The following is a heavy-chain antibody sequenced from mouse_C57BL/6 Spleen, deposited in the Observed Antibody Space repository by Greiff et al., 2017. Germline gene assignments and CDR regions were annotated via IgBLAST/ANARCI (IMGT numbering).Heavy chain of an antibody. Sequence: VQLQQSGPELVKPGASVKISCKASGYSFTGYYMNWVKQSPEKSLEWIGEINPSTGGTTYNQKFKAKATLTVDKSSSTAYMQLKSLTSEDSAVYYCARRSDYYGSSYHWYFDVWGTGTTVTVSS. CDR3: ARRSDYYGSSYHWYFDV. J-gene: IGHJ1*03. CDR2: INPSTGGT. D-gene: IGHD1-1*01. CDR1: GYSFTGYY. V-gene: IGHV1-42*01.